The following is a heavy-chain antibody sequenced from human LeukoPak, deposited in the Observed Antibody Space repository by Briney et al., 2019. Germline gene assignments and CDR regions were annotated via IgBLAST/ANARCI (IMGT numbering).Heavy chain of an antibody. J-gene: IGHJ5*02. CDR2: INPISGGT. CDR1: GYTFTGYH. Sequence: SVKVSCKASGYTFTGYHMHWVRQAPGHGLEGMGWINPISGGTNYAQKFQGRVTMTRDTSISTAYMELSRLRSDDTAVYYCARGQTSYAWFDPWGQGTLVTVSS. CDR3: ARGQTSYAWFDP. V-gene: IGHV1-2*02. D-gene: IGHD2-2*01.